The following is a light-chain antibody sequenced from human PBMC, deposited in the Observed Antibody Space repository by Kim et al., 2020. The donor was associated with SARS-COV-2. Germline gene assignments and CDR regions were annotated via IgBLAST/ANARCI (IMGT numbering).Light chain of an antibody. CDR1: QGIRND. V-gene: IGKV1-17*01. CDR3: LQHHAYPRT. Sequence: ASLGDRVTITCRASQGIRNDCCWYQQKPGKAPTRLIYGASTLQSGVPSRFSGSGSGTEFTLTIISLQPEEFATYYCLQHHAYPRTFGQGTKVDIK. J-gene: IGKJ1*01. CDR2: GAS.